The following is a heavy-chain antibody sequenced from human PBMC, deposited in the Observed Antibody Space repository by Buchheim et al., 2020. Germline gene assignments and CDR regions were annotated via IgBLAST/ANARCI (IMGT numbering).Heavy chain of an antibody. Sequence: EVQLVESGGGVVRPGGSLRLSCAASGFTFDDYGMSWVRQAPGKGLEWVAGINWKGGSTGYADSVKGRFNIYRENAKNSLYVQMNSLRAEDTALYYCARDRRYGDPGYFDLWGRGTL. CDR3: ARDRRYGDPGYFDL. V-gene: IGHV3-20*04. CDR2: INWKGGST. J-gene: IGHJ2*01. D-gene: IGHD4-17*01. CDR1: GFTFDDYG.